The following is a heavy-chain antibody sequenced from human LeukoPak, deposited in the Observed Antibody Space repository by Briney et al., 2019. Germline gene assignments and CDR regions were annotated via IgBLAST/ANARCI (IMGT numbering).Heavy chain of an antibody. CDR3: ARDFRGHPVHFDY. Sequence: PGRSLRLSCAASGFTFSSYAMHWVRQAPGKGLEWVAVISYDGSNKYYADSVKGRFTISRDNSKNTLYLQMNSLRAEDTAVYYCARDFRGHPVHFDYWGQGTLVTVSS. D-gene: IGHD5-12*01. CDR1: GFTFSSYA. J-gene: IGHJ4*02. V-gene: IGHV3-30-3*01. CDR2: ISYDGSNK.